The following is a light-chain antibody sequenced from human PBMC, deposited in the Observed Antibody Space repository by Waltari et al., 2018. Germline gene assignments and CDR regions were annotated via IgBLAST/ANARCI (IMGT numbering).Light chain of an antibody. CDR2: AAS. V-gene: IGKV1-8*01. CDR3: QQYYSYPRT. J-gene: IGKJ1*01. CDR1: QGISSY. Sequence: AIRMTQSPSSLSASTGDRVTITCRASQGISSYLAWYQQKPGKAPKLLIYAASTLQSGVPSRVSGSGSGTDFTLTISCLQSEEFATYYCQQYYSYPRTFGQGTKVEIK.